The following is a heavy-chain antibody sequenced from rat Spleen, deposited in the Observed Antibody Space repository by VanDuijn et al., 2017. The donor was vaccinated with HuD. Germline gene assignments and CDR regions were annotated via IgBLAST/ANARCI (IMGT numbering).Heavy chain of an antibody. J-gene: IGHJ2*01. V-gene: IGHV5-19*01. CDR1: GFTFSNYG. CDR2: INPDGGHT. D-gene: IGHD4-3*01. CDR3: AVSGYGY. Sequence: EVQLVESGGGLVQPGRSLTLSCAASGFTFSNYGMHWIRQAPTKGLEWVASINPDGGHTSYPDSVRGRFTISRGNAENTVYLQMNSLRSEDTATYYCAVSGYGYWGQGVMVTVSS.